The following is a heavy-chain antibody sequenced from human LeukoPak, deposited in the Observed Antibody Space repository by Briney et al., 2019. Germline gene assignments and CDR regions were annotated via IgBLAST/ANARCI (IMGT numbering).Heavy chain of an antibody. CDR1: GYFVSSGYY. CDR3: ASRTTVTNALSFDY. V-gene: IGHV4-38-2*01. D-gene: IGHD4-11*01. CDR2: IYNTGST. Sequence: SETLSLTCGVSGYFVSSGYYWGWIRQPPGKGLEWIGNIYNTGSTYCNPSLKSRVTISVDTSNNQFSLKLSPVTSADTAVYYCASRTTVTNALSFDYWGQGSLVIVSS. J-gene: IGHJ4*02.